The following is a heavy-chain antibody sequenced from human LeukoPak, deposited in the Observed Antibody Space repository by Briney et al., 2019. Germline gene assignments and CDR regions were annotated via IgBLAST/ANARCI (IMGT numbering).Heavy chain of an antibody. CDR1: GFTFSSYS. CDR2: ISSSSSYI. J-gene: IGHJ6*02. CDR3: ARPGECTSTSCYYYYYYGMDV. D-gene: IGHD2-2*01. V-gene: IGHV3-21*01. Sequence: GGSLRLSCAASGFTFSSYSMNWVRQAPGKGLEWVSSISSSSSYIYYADSVKGRFTISRDNAKNSLYLQMNSLRVEDTAVYYCARPGECTSTSCYYYYYYGMDVWGQGTTVTVSS.